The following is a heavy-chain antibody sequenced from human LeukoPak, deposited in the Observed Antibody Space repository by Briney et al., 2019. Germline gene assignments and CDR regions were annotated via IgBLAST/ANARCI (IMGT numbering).Heavy chain of an antibody. D-gene: IGHD5-18*01. CDR1: GGSISSGDYY. CDR2: IYYSGST. J-gene: IGHJ4*02. CDR3: ARSAGYSYGYSFDY. Sequence: SQTLSLTCTVSGGSISSGDYYWSWIRQPPGTGLEWIGYIYYSGSTYYNPSLKSRVTISVDTSKNQFSLKLSSVTAADTAVYYYARSAGYSYGYSFDYWGQGTLVTVSS. V-gene: IGHV4-30-4*01.